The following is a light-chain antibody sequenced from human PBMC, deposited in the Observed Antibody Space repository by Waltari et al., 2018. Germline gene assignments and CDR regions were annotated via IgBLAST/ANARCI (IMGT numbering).Light chain of an antibody. J-gene: IGLJ1*01. Sequence: QSALTQPASLSGSPGQSITISCTGTSSDVGAYHYVTWYQQHPDKDPKVSILGVSQRPAGVPSRCSGSRSGNSASLTISGLQVEDEADYYCSSFSTSFSYVFGTGTTVTVL. CDR3: SSFSTSFSYV. V-gene: IGLV2-14*03. CDR1: SSDVGAYHY. CDR2: GVS.